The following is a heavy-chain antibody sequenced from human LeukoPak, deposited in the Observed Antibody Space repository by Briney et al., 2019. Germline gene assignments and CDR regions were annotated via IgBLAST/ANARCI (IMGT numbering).Heavy chain of an antibody. V-gene: IGHV1-69*13. D-gene: IGHD3-10*01. J-gene: IGHJ4*02. CDR1: GGTFSTYA. CDR3: ARDRGRDFDY. Sequence: ASVKVSCKASGGTFSTYAISWVRQAPGQGLEWMGGIIPIFGTANYAQTFQGRVRITADASTSTAYMELRSLRSDDTAVYYCARDRGRDFDYWGQGTLVTVSS. CDR2: IIPIFGTA.